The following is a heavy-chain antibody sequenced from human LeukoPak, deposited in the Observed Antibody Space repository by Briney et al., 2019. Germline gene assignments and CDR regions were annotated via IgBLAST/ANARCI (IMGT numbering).Heavy chain of an antibody. CDR3: AKDLFTVTTLAFDI. Sequence: PGGSLRLSCAASGFTFSSYAMSWVRQAPGKGLDWVSAISGGGGSTYYADSVNGRFTISRDNSKNTLYLQMNSLRAGDTAVYYCAKDLFTVTTLAFDIWGQGTMVTVSS. D-gene: IGHD4-17*01. CDR2: ISGGGGST. V-gene: IGHV3-23*01. CDR1: GFTFSSYA. J-gene: IGHJ3*02.